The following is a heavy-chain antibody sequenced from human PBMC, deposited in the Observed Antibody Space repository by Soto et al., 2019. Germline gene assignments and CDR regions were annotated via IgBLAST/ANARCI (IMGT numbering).Heavy chain of an antibody. CDR1: GYTFTSYV. Sequence: QVQLVQSGAEVKKPGASVKVSCKASGYTFTSYVISWVRQAPGQGLECMGWISAYNGNTNYAQKLEGRVTMTTDTSTSTAYMELKSLRSDDTAVYYWSRARYCSGGSCYSDYWGQGILVTVSS. CDR2: ISAYNGNT. CDR3: SRARYCSGGSCYSDY. J-gene: IGHJ4*02. D-gene: IGHD2-15*01. V-gene: IGHV1-18*01.